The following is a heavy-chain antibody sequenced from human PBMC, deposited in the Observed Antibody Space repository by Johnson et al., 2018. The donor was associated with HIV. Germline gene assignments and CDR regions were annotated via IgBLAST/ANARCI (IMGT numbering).Heavy chain of an antibody. Sequence: VQLVESGGGLVQPGGSLRLSCAASGFTVSSNYMSWVRQAPGNGLEWVSVIYRAGSTYYADSVKDRFTISRDNAKNSLYLQMNSLRAEDTAVYYCATFGGGSFHAFDIWGQGTMVTVSS. D-gene: IGHD1-26*01. V-gene: IGHV3-66*01. CDR1: GFTVSSNY. CDR3: ATFGGGSFHAFDI. J-gene: IGHJ3*02. CDR2: IYRAGST.